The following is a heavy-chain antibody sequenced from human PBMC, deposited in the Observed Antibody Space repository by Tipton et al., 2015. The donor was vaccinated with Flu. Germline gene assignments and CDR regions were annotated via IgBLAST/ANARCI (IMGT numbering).Heavy chain of an antibody. D-gene: IGHD3-10*01. J-gene: IGHJ4*02. CDR3: ARKYYYGSGGVPTFDY. V-gene: IGHV4-39*07. CDR1: GGSISSSSYY. CDR2: IYYSGST. Sequence: TLSLTCTVSGGSISSSSYYWGWIRQPPGKGLEWIGSIYYSGSTYYNPSLKSRVTISVDTSKNQFSLKLSSVTAADTAVYYCARKYYYGSGGVPTFDYWGQGTLVTVSS.